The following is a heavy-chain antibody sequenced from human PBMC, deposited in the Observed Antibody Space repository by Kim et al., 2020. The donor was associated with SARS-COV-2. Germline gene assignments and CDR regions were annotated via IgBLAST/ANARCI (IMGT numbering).Heavy chain of an antibody. CDR3: ASWVGSGSYYNF. D-gene: IGHD3-10*01. Sequence: GYAQKFQGRVTMTRNTSISTAYMELSSLRSEDTAVYYCASWVGSGSYYNFWGQGTLVTVSS. V-gene: IGHV1-8*01. J-gene: IGHJ4*02.